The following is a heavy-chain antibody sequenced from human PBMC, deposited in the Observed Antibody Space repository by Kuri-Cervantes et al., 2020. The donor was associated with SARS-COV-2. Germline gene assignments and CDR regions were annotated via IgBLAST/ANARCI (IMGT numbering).Heavy chain of an antibody. CDR2: ISSSSSYT. J-gene: IGHJ6*02. Sequence: GESLKISCAASGFTFSDYYMSWIRQAPGKGLEWVSYISSSSSYTNYADSVKGRFTISRDNAKNSLYLQMNSLRDEDTAVYYCASARSPSYYYYYGMDVWGQGTTVTVSS. V-gene: IGHV3-11*06. D-gene: IGHD6-6*01. CDR3: ASARSPSYYYYYGMDV. CDR1: GFTFSDYY.